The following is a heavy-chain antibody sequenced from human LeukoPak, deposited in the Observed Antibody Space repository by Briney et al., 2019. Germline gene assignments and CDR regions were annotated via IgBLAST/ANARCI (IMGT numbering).Heavy chain of an antibody. CDR2: IYYSGST. CDR3: ARAGGLLLWFGELSPLLFDY. Sequence: PSETLSLTCTVSGGSMNTSCWTWIRQPPGMGLEWIGYIYYSGSTKYNPSLKSRVTISVDTSKNQFSLKLSSVTAADTAVYYCARAGGLLLWFGELSPLLFDYWGQGTLVTVSS. J-gene: IGHJ4*02. D-gene: IGHD3-10*01. V-gene: IGHV4-59*01. CDR1: GGSMNTSC.